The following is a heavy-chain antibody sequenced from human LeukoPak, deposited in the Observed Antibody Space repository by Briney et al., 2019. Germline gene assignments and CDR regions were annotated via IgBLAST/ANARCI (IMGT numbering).Heavy chain of an antibody. D-gene: IGHD2-15*01. Sequence: SETLSFTCTGSGGSISSYYWSWIRQPPGKGLEGIGYIYYSGSTNFNPSFKSRVTISVDTSKNQFSLKLSSVTAADTAVYYCARGYCSGASCYSAWFDPWGQGTLVTVSS. V-gene: IGHV4-59*01. CDR3: ARGYCSGASCYSAWFDP. J-gene: IGHJ5*02. CDR2: IYYSGST. CDR1: GGSISSYY.